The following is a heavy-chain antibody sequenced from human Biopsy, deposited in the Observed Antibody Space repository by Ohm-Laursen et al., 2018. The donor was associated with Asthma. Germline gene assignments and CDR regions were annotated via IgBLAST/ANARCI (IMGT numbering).Heavy chain of an antibody. V-gene: IGHV4-39*01. CDR3: VRHQYSSSWSTFDY. J-gene: IGHJ4*02. D-gene: IGHD3-22*01. CDR2: MYHSGSP. Sequence: SDTLSLTCSVSGGSIRNSNYYWGWIRQPPGKGMEWIGSMYHSGSPYYHPSLKSRATISVDTSKNQLSLKMSSVTAADTAVYFCVRHQYSSSWSTFDYWGQGALVTVSS. CDR1: GGSIRNSNYY.